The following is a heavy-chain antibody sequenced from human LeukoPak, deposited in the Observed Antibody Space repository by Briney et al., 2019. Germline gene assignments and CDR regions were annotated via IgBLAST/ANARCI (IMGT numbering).Heavy chain of an antibody. CDR2: IYYSGST. CDR1: GGSISSGGYY. D-gene: IGHD3-22*01. CDR3: ARGITMIVGTRYFDY. J-gene: IGHJ4*02. V-gene: IGHV4-31*03. Sequence: PSQTLSLTCTVSGGSISSGGYYWSWIRQHPGKGLEWIGYIYYSGSTYYNPSLKSRVTISVDTPKNQFSLKLSSVTAADTAVYYCARGITMIVGTRYFDYWGQGTLVTVSS.